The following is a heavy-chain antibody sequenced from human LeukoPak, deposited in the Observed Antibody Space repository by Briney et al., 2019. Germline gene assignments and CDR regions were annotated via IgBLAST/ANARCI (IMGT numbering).Heavy chain of an antibody. V-gene: IGHV4-59*12. CDR1: GGSISSYY. Sequence: KSSETLSLTCTVSGGSISSYYWSWIRQPPGKGLEWIGYIYYSGSTNYNPSLKSRVTISVDTSKNQFSLKLSSVTAADTAVYYCARVSRRYFQHWGQGTLVTVSS. CDR3: ARVSRRYFQH. J-gene: IGHJ1*01. CDR2: IYYSGST.